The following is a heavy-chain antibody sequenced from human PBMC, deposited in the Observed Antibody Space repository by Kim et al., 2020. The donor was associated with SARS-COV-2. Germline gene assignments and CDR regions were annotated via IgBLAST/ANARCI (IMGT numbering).Heavy chain of an antibody. CDR1: GGSLSSSGDH. CDR3: ARIYPSYFYLDV. CDR2: VYYGGST. V-gene: IGHV4-39*01. J-gene: IGHJ6*03. D-gene: IGHD3-9*01. Sequence: SETLSLTCTASGGSLSSSGDHWGLGWTRQPPEKGPEWNGNVYYGGSTYFNPSLMSRVTMYVDTSKKQLSLRLSSVTAADTAVYFCARIYPSYFYLDVWG.